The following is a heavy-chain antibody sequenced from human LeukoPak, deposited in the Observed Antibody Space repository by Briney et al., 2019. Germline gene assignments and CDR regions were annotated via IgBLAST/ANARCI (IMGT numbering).Heavy chain of an antibody. D-gene: IGHD1-26*01. Sequence: GASVKVSCKASGGTFSSYAISWVRQAPGQGLEWMGGIIPIFGTANYAQKFQGRVTITADESTSTAYMELSSLRSEDTAVYYCAVLWGSYYGIDYWGQGTLVTVSS. CDR3: AVLWGSYYGIDY. CDR1: GGTFSSYA. CDR2: IIPIFGTA. V-gene: IGHV1-69*13. J-gene: IGHJ4*02.